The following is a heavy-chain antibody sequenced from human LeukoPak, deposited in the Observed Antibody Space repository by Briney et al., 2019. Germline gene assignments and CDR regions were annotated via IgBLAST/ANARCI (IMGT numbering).Heavy chain of an antibody. CDR2: INTNTGNP. CDR1: GYMYTREA. D-gene: IGHD6-13*01. CDR3: ARLYGSSLGRFDS. V-gene: IGHV7-4-1*02. Sequence: ASVKVSCKAFGYMYTREAIGWVRQGPGQGLEWMGWINTNTGNPTYVQGFTGRFVFSLDTSVNTAFLQISSLKAEDTAVYYCARLYGSSLGRFDSWGQGTLVTVSS. J-gene: IGHJ5*01.